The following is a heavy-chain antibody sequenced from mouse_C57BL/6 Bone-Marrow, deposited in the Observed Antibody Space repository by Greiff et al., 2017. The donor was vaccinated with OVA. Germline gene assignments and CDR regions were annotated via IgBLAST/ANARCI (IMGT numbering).Heavy chain of an antibody. V-gene: IGHV1-82*01. CDR2: IYPGDGDT. J-gene: IGHJ3*01. CDR3: YYYGSSYPFAY. CDR1: GYAFSSSW. D-gene: IGHD1-1*01. Sequence: VQLQQSGPELVKPGASVKISCKASGYAFSSSWMNWVKQRPGKGLEWIGRIYPGDGDTNYNGKFKGKATLTADKSSSTAYMQLSSLTSEDSAVYFCYYYGSSYPFAYWGQGTLVTVSA.